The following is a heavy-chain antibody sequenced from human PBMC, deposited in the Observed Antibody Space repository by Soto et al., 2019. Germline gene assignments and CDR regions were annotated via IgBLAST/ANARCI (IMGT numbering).Heavy chain of an antibody. CDR3: ARVSGSYYYGMDV. V-gene: IGHV4-4*02. Sequence: QVQLQESGPGLVKPSGTLSLTCAVSGGSISSSNWWSWVRQPPGKGLEWIGDIYHSGSTNYNPSLKNRVTISVDKSKHQFSLKLSSVPAADTAVYYCARVSGSYYYGMDVWGQGTTVTVSS. CDR2: IYHSGST. CDR1: GGSISSSNW. D-gene: IGHD1-26*01. J-gene: IGHJ6*02.